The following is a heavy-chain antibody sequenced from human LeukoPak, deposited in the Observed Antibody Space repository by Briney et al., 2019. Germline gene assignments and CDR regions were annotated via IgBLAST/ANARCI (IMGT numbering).Heavy chain of an antibody. J-gene: IGHJ4*02. Sequence: SETLSLTCTVSGGSISSYYWSWIRQPPGKGLEWIGSIYYNGGIYYNPSLKSRLTISLDASKNQFSLKLSSVTAADTAVYYCASTWELLGAFDYWGQGTLVTVSS. D-gene: IGHD1-26*01. CDR3: ASTWELLGAFDY. V-gene: IGHV4-59*08. CDR2: IYYNGGI. CDR1: GGSISSYY.